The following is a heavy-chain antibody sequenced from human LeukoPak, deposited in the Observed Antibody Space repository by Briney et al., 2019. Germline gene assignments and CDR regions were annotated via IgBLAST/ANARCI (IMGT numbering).Heavy chain of an antibody. CDR3: ARHGDSYDSPYDY. J-gene: IGHJ4*02. Sequence: GESLKISCKASGYSFTTHWIGWVREIGGKGLDVMGISYPGESDTRYSPSFPGHVTISADQSISTAYLQWSSLKASDTAMYFCARHGDSYDSPYDYWGQGPLVTVSS. D-gene: IGHD5-12*01. CDR1: GYSFTTHW. CDR2: SYPGESDT. V-gene: IGHV5-51*01.